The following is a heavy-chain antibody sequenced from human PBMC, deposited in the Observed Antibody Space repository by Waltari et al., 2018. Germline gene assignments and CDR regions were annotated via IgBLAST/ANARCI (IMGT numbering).Heavy chain of an antibody. V-gene: IGHV4-59*01. CDR2: IYYSGST. CDR1: GGSISSYY. Sequence: QVQLQESGSGLVKPSETLSLTCTVSGGSISSYYWSWIRQPPGQGLDWIGYIYYSGSTNYNPSLKSRVTISVDTSKNQFSLKLSSVTAADTAVYYCARDLGDGYSDYWGQGTLVTVSS. J-gene: IGHJ4*02. CDR3: ARDLGDGYSDY. D-gene: IGHD5-12*01.